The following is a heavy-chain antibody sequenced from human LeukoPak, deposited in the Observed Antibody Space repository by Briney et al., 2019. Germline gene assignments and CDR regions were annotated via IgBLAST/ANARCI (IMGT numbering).Heavy chain of an antibody. Sequence: GGSLRLSCAASGFTFSSYTIHWVRQAPGKGLEWVSVTSYDGSNKYYADSVKGRFTISGDSSKNTLYLQMNSLRAEDTAVYYCAREVSAGNYFDYWGQGTLVTVYS. D-gene: IGHD6-25*01. J-gene: IGHJ4*02. V-gene: IGHV3-30-3*01. CDR2: TSYDGSNK. CDR3: AREVSAGNYFDY. CDR1: GFTFSSYT.